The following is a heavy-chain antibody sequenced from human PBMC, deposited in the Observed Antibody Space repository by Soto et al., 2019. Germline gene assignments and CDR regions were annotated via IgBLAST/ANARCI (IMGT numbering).Heavy chain of an antibody. CDR3: ASPRGGGHGSGSYYKGDY. D-gene: IGHD3-10*01. J-gene: IGHJ4*02. Sequence: GGSLRLSCAASGFTFSSYAMSWVRQAPGKGLEWVSAISGSGGSTYYADSVKGRFTISRDNSKNTLYLQMNSLRAEDTAVYYCASPRGGGHGSGSYYKGDYWGQRTLVTVSS. CDR2: ISGSGGST. CDR1: GFTFSSYA. V-gene: IGHV3-23*01.